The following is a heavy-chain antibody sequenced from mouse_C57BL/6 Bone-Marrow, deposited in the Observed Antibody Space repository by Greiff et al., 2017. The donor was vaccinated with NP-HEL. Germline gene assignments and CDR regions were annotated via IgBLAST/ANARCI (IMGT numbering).Heavy chain of an antibody. CDR3: ARNRPIYYDYVLFDY. V-gene: IGHV1-81*01. J-gene: IGHJ2*01. CDR2: IYPRSGNT. CDR1: GYTFTSYG. D-gene: IGHD2-4*01. Sequence: VKLVESGAELARPGASVKLSCKASGYTFTSYGISWVKQRTGQGLEWIGEIYPRSGNTYYNEKFKGKATLTADKSSSTAYMELRSLTSEDSAVYFCARNRPIYYDYVLFDYWGQGTTLTVSS.